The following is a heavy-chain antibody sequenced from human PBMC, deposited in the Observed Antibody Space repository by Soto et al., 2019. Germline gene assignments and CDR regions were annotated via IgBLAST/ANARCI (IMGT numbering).Heavy chain of an antibody. CDR3: TTGSVEGV. Sequence: EVQLVESGGGLVKPGGSLRLSCAASDFSISNAWMNWVRQAPGKGLEWVGRVKRKIEGETTDYAAPVRGRFTISRDDSNNMLYLQMNSLKADDTAVYYCTTGSVEGVWGQGTTVTVSS. D-gene: IGHD2-15*01. V-gene: IGHV3-15*07. J-gene: IGHJ6*02. CDR2: VKRKIEGETT. CDR1: DFSISNAW.